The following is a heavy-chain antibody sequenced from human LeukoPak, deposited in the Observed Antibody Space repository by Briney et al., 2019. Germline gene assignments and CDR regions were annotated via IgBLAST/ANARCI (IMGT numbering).Heavy chain of an antibody. CDR2: INHSGST. CDR1: GGSLSGYY. Sequence: PSETLSLTCAVYGGSLSGYYWSWIRQPPGKGLEWIGEINHSGSTNYNPSLKSRVTISVDTSKNQFSLKLSSVTAADTAVYYCARVGSFGVVNKGPFGYWGQGTLVTVSS. J-gene: IGHJ4*02. CDR3: ARVGSFGVVNKGPFGY. D-gene: IGHD3-3*01. V-gene: IGHV4-34*01.